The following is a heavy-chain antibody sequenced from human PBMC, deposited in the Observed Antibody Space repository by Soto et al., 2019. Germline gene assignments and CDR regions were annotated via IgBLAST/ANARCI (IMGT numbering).Heavy chain of an antibody. CDR3: AREVSSTSGWTLYFEH. D-gene: IGHD6-19*01. J-gene: IGHJ4*02. Sequence: ASVKVSCKSSGYTFADYGVSWVRQAPGQGLEWMGWLSAYNGNTNYAQNLQGRVTVTTDTSTSTVYMELRSLRSDDTAVYYCAREVSSTSGWTLYFEHWGQGTPVTVSS. CDR2: LSAYNGNT. V-gene: IGHV1-18*01. CDR1: GYTFADYG.